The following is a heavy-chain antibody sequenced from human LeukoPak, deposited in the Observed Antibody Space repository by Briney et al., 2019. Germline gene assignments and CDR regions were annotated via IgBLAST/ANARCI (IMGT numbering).Heavy chain of an antibody. CDR2: ISYDGSNK. J-gene: IGHJ5*02. CDR3: ARDHSAVAGSFDP. Sequence: GGSLRLSCAASGFTFSSYAMHWVRQAPGKGLEWVAVISYDGSNKYYADSVKGRFTISRDNSKNTLYLQMNSLRAEDTAVYYCARDHSAVAGSFDPWGQGTLVTVSS. CDR1: GFTFSSYA. V-gene: IGHV3-30-3*01. D-gene: IGHD6-19*01.